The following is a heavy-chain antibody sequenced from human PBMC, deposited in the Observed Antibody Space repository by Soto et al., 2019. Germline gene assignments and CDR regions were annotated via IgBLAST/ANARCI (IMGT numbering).Heavy chain of an antibody. CDR3: ARRGSGSYYDY. Sequence: EVQLLESGGGLVQPGGSLRLSCAASGFTFSSYAMRCVRQAPVKGLEWVSAISGSGDSTYYADSVKGRFTISRDNSKNTLYLQMNSMRAEDTHVYYCARRGSGSYYDYWGQGTLVTVSS. D-gene: IGHD1-26*01. J-gene: IGHJ4*02. CDR1: GFTFSSYA. V-gene: IGHV3-23*01. CDR2: ISGSGDST.